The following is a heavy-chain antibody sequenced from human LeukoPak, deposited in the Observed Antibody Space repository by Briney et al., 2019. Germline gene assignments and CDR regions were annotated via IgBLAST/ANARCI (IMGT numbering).Heavy chain of an antibody. CDR2: VYYSGST. V-gene: IGHV4-39*01. Sequence: PSETLSLTCTVSGGSISSSSYYWGWIRQPPGTGLEWIGSVYYSGSTYYNPSLKSRVTISVDTSKNQFSLKLSSVTAADTAVYYCARLQWELLSYYFDYWGQGTLVTVSS. J-gene: IGHJ4*02. CDR1: GGSISSSSYY. CDR3: ARLQWELLSYYFDY. D-gene: IGHD1-26*01.